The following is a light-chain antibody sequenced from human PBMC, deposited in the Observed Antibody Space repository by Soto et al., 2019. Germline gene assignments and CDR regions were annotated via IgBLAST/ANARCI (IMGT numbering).Light chain of an antibody. CDR2: KAS. J-gene: IGKJ1*01. Sequence: DIQMTQSPSTLSASVGDRVTITCRASQSINTWLAWYQQKPGKAPKLLIYKASNLQSGVPSRFSGSGSGTEFTLTISSLQPDDFATYYCQQSNTYSRAFGQGTKVEIK. CDR3: QQSNTYSRA. CDR1: QSINTW. V-gene: IGKV1-5*03.